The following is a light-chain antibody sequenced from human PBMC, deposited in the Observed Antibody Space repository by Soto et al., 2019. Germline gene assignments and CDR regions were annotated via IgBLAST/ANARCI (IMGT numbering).Light chain of an antibody. V-gene: IGKV3D-15*01. Sequence: EIVMTQSPATLSVSPGERATLSCRASQSVSNRLAWYQQKPGQVPRLLIYGASTRATGIPARFSGSGSGTEFTLTISSLQSEDFAVYYCQQYNDWPPMYTFGQGTKLEI. CDR3: QQYNDWPPMYT. CDR2: GAS. J-gene: IGKJ2*01. CDR1: QSVSNR.